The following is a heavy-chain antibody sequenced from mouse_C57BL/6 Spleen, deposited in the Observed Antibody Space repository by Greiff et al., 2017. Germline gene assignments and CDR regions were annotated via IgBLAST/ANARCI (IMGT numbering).Heavy chain of an antibody. V-gene: IGHV1-52*01. CDR1: GYTFTSYW. CDR3: ARITTVGCGDV. D-gene: IGHD1-1*01. CDR2: IDPSDSET. J-gene: IGHJ1*03. Sequence: QVQLQQPGAELVRPGSSVKLSCKASGYTFTSYWLHWVKQRPIQGLEWIGNIDPSDSETHYNQKFKDKATLTVDKSSSTAYMQLSSLTSEDSAVYYGARITTVGCGDVWGTGTTVTVSS.